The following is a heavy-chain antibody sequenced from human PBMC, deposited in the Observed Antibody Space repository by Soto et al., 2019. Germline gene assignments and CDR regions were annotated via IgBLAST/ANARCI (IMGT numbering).Heavy chain of an antibody. Sequence: ASVKVSCKASGYTFSNYGVNWVRQAPGQGLEWLGYIMAYNNNPHYARKFAGRVTMTADTSTSTAFLELRGLPSDDTAVYYCARGGMGKSYWTLDSWGQGTQVTVSS. V-gene: IGHV1-18*01. D-gene: IGHD1-26*01. CDR1: GYTFSNYG. CDR2: IMAYNNNP. J-gene: IGHJ4*02. CDR3: ARGGMGKSYWTLDS.